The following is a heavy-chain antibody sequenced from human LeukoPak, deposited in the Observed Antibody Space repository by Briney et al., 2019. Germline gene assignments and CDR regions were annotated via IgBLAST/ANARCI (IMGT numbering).Heavy chain of an antibody. CDR2: IKQDGSEK. V-gene: IGHV3-7*01. D-gene: IGHD1-26*01. J-gene: IGHJ4*02. CDR1: GFTFSDYW. CDR3: ARDNLGALDY. Sequence: GGSLRLSCAASGFTFSDYWMRWVRQAPGKGLEWVADIKQDGSEKYYVDSVKGRFTISRDNAKKSLYLQMNSLRAEDTAVYYCARDNLGALDYWGQGTLVTVSS.